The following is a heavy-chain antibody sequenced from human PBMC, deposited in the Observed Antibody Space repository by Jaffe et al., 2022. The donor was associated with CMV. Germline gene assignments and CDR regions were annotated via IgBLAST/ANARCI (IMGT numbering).Heavy chain of an antibody. CDR3: ARWDYDSSGYGRGLYYYYGMDV. J-gene: IGHJ6*02. CDR1: GGTFSSYA. CDR2: IIPIFGTA. V-gene: IGHV1-69*01. Sequence: QVQLVQSGAEVKKPGSSVKVSCKASGGTFSSYAISWVRQAPGQGLEWMGGIIPIFGTANYAQKFQGRVTITADESTSTAYMELSSLRSEDTAVYYCARWDYDSSGYGRGLYYYYGMDVWGQGTTVTVSS. D-gene: IGHD3-22*01.